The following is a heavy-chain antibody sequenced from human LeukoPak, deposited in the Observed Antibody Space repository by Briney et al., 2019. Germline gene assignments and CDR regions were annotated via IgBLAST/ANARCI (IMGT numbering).Heavy chain of an antibody. CDR2: FSNSGTT. D-gene: IGHD7-27*01. V-gene: IGHV4-59*12. J-gene: IGHJ4*02. CDR3: ARGSNWGDY. Sequence: SETLSLTCTVSGGSISDYYWSWIRQPPGKGLEWIGYFSNSGTTNQNPSLKSRVTMSVDTSKNQFSLKLSSVTAADTAVYYCARGSNWGDYWGQGALVTVSS. CDR1: GGSISDYY.